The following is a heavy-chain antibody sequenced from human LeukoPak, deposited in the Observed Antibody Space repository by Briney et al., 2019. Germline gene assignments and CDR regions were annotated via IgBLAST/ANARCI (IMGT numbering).Heavy chain of an antibody. CDR3: ANDYYDSSGYYPSYYFDY. Sequence: GRSLRLSCAASGFTFSSYGVHWVRQAPGKGLEWVAVISYDGSNKYYADSVKGRFTISRDNSKNTLYLQMNSLRAEDTAVYYCANDYYDSSGYYPSYYFDYWGQGTLVTVSS. D-gene: IGHD3-22*01. CDR2: ISYDGSNK. CDR1: GFTFSSYG. J-gene: IGHJ4*02. V-gene: IGHV3-30*18.